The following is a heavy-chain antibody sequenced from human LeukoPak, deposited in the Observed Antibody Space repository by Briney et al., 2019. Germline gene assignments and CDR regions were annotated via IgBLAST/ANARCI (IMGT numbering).Heavy chain of an antibody. CDR1: GFTFSSYS. V-gene: IGHV3-74*01. CDR3: AKEPDYGDYFDY. D-gene: IGHD4-17*01. Sequence: GGSLRLSCAASGFTFSSYSMNWVRQAPGKGLVWVSRIASDGSSTTYADSVKGRFSISRDNAKNTLYLQMNSLRAEDTAVYYCAKEPDYGDYFDYWGQGTLVTVSS. CDR2: IASDGSST. J-gene: IGHJ4*02.